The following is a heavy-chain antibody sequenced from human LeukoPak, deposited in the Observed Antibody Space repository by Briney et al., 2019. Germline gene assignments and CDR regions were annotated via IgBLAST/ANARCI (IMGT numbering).Heavy chain of an antibody. V-gene: IGHV4-59*12. CDR2: IYYSGST. D-gene: IGHD6-13*01. Sequence: YIYYSGSTNYTPSLKSRVTISVDTSKTQFSLKLSSVTVADTDMYYCARERPGYSSSFDYWGQGTLVTVSS. CDR3: ARERPGYSSSFDY. J-gene: IGHJ4*02.